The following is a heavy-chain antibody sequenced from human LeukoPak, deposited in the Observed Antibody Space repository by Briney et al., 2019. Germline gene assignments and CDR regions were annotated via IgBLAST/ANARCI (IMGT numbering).Heavy chain of an antibody. J-gene: IGHJ4*02. CDR1: GYTFTSYA. D-gene: IGHD6-19*01. Sequence: ASVKVSCKASGYTFTSYAISWVRQAPGQGLEWMGGIIPIFGTANYAQKFQGRVTITTDESTSTAYMELSSLRSEDTAVYYCARESQDGIIAVAGTEWGQGTLVTVSS. CDR2: IIPIFGTA. CDR3: ARESQDGIIAVAGTE. V-gene: IGHV1-69*05.